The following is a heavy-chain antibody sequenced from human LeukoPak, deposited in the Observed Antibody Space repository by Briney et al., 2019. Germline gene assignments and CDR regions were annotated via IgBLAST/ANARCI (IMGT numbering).Heavy chain of an antibody. CDR2: IYYSGST. J-gene: IGHJ4*02. CDR3: ARGRPTVTSPFDY. D-gene: IGHD4-17*01. Sequence: SETLSLTCTVSGGSISSHYWSWIRQPPGKGLEWIGYIYYSGSTNYNPSLKSRVTISVDTSKNQFSLKLSSVTAADTAAYYCARGRPTVTSPFDYWGQGTLVTVSS. CDR1: GGSISSHY. V-gene: IGHV4-59*11.